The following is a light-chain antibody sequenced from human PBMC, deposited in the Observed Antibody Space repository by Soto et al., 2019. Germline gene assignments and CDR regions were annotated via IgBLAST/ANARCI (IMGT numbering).Light chain of an antibody. CDR3: QQANSFPLT. J-gene: IGKJ4*01. V-gene: IGKV1-12*01. CDR2: AAS. CDR1: QDISSW. Sequence: DIQITQSASSVSASIGDRVSITCRASQDISSWLAWYQQKPGKAPKLLIYAASNLQSGVPSRFSGSGSGTDFTLSISSLQPEDFATYFCQQANSFPLTLGGGTKVDIK.